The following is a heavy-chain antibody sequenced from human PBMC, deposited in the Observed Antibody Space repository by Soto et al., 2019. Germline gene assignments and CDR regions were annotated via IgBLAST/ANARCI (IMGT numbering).Heavy chain of an antibody. J-gene: IGHJ4*02. CDR2: IGPAGDT. CDR3: ATSRGADFDY. CDR1: GFTLSNYD. V-gene: IGHV3-13*04. D-gene: IGHD3-10*01. Sequence: EVQLVESGGALVQPGGSLRLSCAASGFTLSNYDMHWVRQATGKGLEWVSAIGPAGDTYYPGSVKGRFTISRENAKNSLYLQLNSLRAGDTAVYYCATSRGADFDYWGQGTLVTVSS.